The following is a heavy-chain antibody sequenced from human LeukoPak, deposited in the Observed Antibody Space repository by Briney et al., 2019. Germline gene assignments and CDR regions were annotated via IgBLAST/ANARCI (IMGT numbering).Heavy chain of an antibody. CDR1: GYSISSGYY. J-gene: IGHJ3*02. D-gene: IGHD1-26*01. Sequence: SETLSLTCTVSGYSISSGYYWGWIRQPPRKGLEWMGNIYYSGNTYYKPSLKSRVTISIDRSRNQFSLKLSSVTAADTAVYYCARTKYSGTSDDAFDIWGQGTMVTVSS. CDR2: IYYSGNT. V-gene: IGHV4-38-2*02. CDR3: ARTKYSGTSDDAFDI.